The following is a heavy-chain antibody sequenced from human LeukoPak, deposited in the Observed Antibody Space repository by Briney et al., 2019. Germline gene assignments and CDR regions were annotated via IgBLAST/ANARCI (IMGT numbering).Heavy chain of an antibody. CDR3: ARGYYGSESYSFDN. J-gene: IGHJ4*02. V-gene: IGHV3-48*03. D-gene: IGHD3-10*01. CDR1: GFTFSSYE. Sequence: PVGSLRLSCAASGFTFSSYEMNWVRQTPGKGLEWGSYISSSGSTIYYADSVKGRFAITRDNAKSSLYLQMNSLRAEDTAVYYCARGYYGSESYSFDNWGQGTLVTVSS. CDR2: ISSSGSTI.